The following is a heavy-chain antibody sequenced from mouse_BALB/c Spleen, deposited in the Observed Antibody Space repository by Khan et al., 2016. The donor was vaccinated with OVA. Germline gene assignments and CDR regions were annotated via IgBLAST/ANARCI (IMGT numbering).Heavy chain of an antibody. CDR3: ARQLYGAMDH. J-gene: IGHJ4*01. CDR2: ISNGGGST. D-gene: IGHD2-12*01. Sequence: EVELVESGGGLVQPGGSLKLSCATSGFTFSDYYMYWVRQTPEKRLEWVAYISNGGGSTYYPDTVKGRFTISRDNAKHTLYLQMSRLKSDDTAMYYCARQLYGAMDHWGQGTSVTVSA. CDR1: GFTFSDYY. V-gene: IGHV5-12*02.